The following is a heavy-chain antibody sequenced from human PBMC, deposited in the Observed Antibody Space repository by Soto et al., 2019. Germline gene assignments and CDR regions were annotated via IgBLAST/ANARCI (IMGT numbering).Heavy chain of an antibody. CDR1: GFAFSGST. J-gene: IGHJ6*02. CDR3: VRENYFSYHGMDV. V-gene: IGHV3-73*02. Sequence: EVQLVESGGGLVQPGGSLTLSCAGSGFAFSGSTIHWVRQASGKGLEWVGRIRSKANSYATAYAASVKGRFIISRDDSKTTAYLKMSSLKIEDTAVYYCVRENYFSYHGMDVWGQGATVTVSS. CDR2: IRSKANSYAT.